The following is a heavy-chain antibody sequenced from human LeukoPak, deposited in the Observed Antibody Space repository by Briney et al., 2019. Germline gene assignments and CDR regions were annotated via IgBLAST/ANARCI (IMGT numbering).Heavy chain of an antibody. Sequence: SETLSLTCTVSGGSISTYYWSWIRQAPGKGLEWIGYIYYSGSTNYIPSLKSRVTMSVDTSKNQFSLKLSSVTAADTAVYYCAKVGSLSRGRNWVDPWGQGTLVTVSS. CDR1: GGSISTYY. V-gene: IGHV4-59*12. CDR2: IYYSGST. CDR3: AKVGSLSRGRNWVDP. D-gene: IGHD2-15*01. J-gene: IGHJ5*02.